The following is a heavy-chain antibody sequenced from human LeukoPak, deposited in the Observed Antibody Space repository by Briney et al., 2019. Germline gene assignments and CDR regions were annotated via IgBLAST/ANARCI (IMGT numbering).Heavy chain of an antibody. Sequence: SETLSLTCTVSGGSITSKSYSWGWIRQPPGKGLEWIGSISYSGGTYYNPSLKSRVTISLDTSKTQFSLKLTSVTAADTAVYSCASAPYYYDGSGYCLFNYWGQGTLVTVSS. CDR1: GGSITSKSYS. V-gene: IGHV4-39*01. J-gene: IGHJ4*02. CDR2: ISYSGGT. CDR3: ASAPYYYDGSGYCLFNY. D-gene: IGHD3-22*01.